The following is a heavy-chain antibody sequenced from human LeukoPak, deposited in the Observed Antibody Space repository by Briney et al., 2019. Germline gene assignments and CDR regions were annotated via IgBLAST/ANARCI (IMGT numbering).Heavy chain of an antibody. Sequence: WASVKVSCKASGYSFTGNYMHWVRQAPGQGFEWMGWINPNTGGTNYAQKFKGRVLTTRDTSISTAYLELSSLKSDDTAVYYCARVGYCSRGVCYNYDYWGQGTQVTVSS. CDR1: GYSFTGNY. J-gene: IGHJ4*02. D-gene: IGHD2-8*01. CDR2: INPNTGGT. V-gene: IGHV1-2*02. CDR3: ARVGYCSRGVCYNYDY.